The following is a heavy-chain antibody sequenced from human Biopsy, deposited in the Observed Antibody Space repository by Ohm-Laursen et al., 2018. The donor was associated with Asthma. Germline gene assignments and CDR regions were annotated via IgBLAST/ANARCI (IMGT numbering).Heavy chain of an antibody. J-gene: IGHJ6*02. Sequence: SSVKVSCKAPGGTFSNFAISWVRQAPGQGLEWLGGIMTVFGTTNYAQKFQGRVTITADESTSTAYMEVTSLRSEDTAIYYCARCQVGYSSGWSLLLKKIYYSGMDVWGLGTAVTVSS. CDR1: GGTFSNFA. V-gene: IGHV1-69*01. CDR3: ARCQVGYSSGWSLLLKKIYYSGMDV. D-gene: IGHD6-19*01. CDR2: IMTVFGTT.